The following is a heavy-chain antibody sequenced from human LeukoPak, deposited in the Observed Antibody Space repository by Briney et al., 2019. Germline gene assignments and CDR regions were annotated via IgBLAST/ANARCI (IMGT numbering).Heavy chain of an antibody. CDR1: GGSINSGDYY. D-gene: IGHD2-15*01. CDR3: AGVVVVAATMIDP. V-gene: IGHV4-30-4*08. Sequence: SETLSLTCTVSGGSINSGDYYWSWIRQPPGKGLEWIGYIYYSGSTYYNPSLKSRVTISVDTSKKQFSLKLSSVTAADTAVYYCAGVVVVAATMIDPWGQGTLVTVSS. CDR2: IYYSGST. J-gene: IGHJ5*02.